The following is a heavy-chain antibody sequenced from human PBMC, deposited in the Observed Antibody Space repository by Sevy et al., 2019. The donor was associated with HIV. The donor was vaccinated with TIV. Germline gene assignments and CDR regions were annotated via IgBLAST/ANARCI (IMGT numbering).Heavy chain of an antibody. D-gene: IGHD4-17*01. V-gene: IGHV3-21*01. CDR3: ARGKDYGDYGAFDI. J-gene: IGHJ3*02. CDR2: ISSSSSYI. Sequence: GGSLRLSCAGSGFTFNSHTMNWVRQAPGKGLEWVSSISSSSSYIYYGDSVKGRFTISRDNAKSSLFLQMNSLRAEDTAIYFCARGKDYGDYGAFDIWGQGTMVTVSS. CDR1: GFTFNSHT.